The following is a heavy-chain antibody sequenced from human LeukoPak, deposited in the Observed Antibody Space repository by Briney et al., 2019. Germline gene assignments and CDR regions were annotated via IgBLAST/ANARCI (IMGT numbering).Heavy chain of an antibody. CDR2: INSDGSST. J-gene: IGHJ6*03. Sequence: RGSLRLSCAASGFTFSSYWMHWVRQAPGTGLVWVSRINSDGSSTTYADSVKGRFTISRDNAKNSLYLQMNSLRAEDTAVYYCARDIYYYMDVWGKGTTVTISS. CDR3: ARDIYYYMDV. CDR1: GFTFSSYW. V-gene: IGHV3-74*01.